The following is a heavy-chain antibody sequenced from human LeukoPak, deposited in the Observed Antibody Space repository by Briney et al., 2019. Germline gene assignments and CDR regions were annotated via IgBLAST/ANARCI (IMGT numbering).Heavy chain of an antibody. D-gene: IGHD6-13*01. V-gene: IGHV1-69*06. J-gene: IGHJ4*02. Sequence: GASVKVSCKASGGTFSSYAISWVRQAPGQGLEWMGGIIPIFGTANYAQKFQGRVTITADKSTSTAYMELSSLRSEDTAVYYCAREVGPAIAASEALFYWGQGTLVTASS. CDR1: GGTFSSYA. CDR3: AREVGPAIAASEALFY. CDR2: IIPIFGTA.